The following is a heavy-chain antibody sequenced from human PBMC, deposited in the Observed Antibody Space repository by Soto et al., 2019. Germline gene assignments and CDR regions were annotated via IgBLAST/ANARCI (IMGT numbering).Heavy chain of an antibody. CDR3: ARLMYYDFWSGYPPHYYYGMDV. V-gene: IGHV1-18*01. D-gene: IGHD3-3*01. J-gene: IGHJ6*02. Sequence: GASVKVSCKACGYTFTSYGISWVRQAPGQGLEWMGWISAYNGNTNYAQKLQGRVTMTTDTSTSTAYMELRSLRSDDTAVYYCARLMYYDFWSGYPPHYYYGMDVWGQGTTVTVSS. CDR1: GYTFTSYG. CDR2: ISAYNGNT.